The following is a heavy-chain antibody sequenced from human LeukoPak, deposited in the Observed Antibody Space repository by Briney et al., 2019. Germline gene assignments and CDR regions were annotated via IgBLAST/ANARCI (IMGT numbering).Heavy chain of an antibody. J-gene: IGHJ5*02. CDR2: VSGGGGGT. CDR3: AKGAAAGQVAWDDP. CDR1: GFTFSSYA. Sequence: GGSLRLSCAASGFTFSSYAMMWVRQAPGKGLEWVSTVSGGGGGTCYADSVKGRFTISRDNSKNTLYLQMNSLRGEDTAVYYCAKGAAAGQVAWDDPGGQGTVVIVS. V-gene: IGHV3-23*01. D-gene: IGHD6-13*01.